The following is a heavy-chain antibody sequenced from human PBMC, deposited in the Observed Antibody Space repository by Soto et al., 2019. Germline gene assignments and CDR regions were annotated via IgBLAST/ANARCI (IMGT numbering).Heavy chain of an antibody. J-gene: IGHJ5*02. CDR3: ARDRIDGYNFGYNWFDP. CDR2: IIPIFGTA. CDR1: GGTFSSYA. V-gene: IGHV1-69*12. D-gene: IGHD5-12*01. Sequence: QAQLVQSGAEVKKPGSSVKVSCKASGGTFSSYAISWVRQAPGQGLEWMGGIIPIFGTANYAQKFQGRVTITADESTSTAYMELSSLRSEDTAVYYCARDRIDGYNFGYNWFDPWGQGTLVTVSS.